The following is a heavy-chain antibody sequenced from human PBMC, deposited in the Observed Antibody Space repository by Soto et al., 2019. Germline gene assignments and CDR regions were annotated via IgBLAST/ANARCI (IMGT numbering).Heavy chain of an antibody. J-gene: IGHJ4*02. V-gene: IGHV3-23*01. Sequence: VGSLRLSCIASGFTFSNYAMSWVRQAPGKGLEWVSTISDNGANTFIGDSMKDHFDISRDNSKNTVFLHLSTVRAEDTAIYYCARDIGADLFDYWGQGTPVTVSS. D-gene: IGHD6-25*01. CDR2: ISDNGANT. CDR1: GFTFSNYA. CDR3: ARDIGADLFDY.